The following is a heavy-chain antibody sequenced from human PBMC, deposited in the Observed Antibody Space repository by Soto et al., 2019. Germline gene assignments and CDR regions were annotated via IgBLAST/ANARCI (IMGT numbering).Heavy chain of an antibody. V-gene: IGHV3-15*07. J-gene: IGHJ4*02. D-gene: IGHD2-2*01. Sequence: EVQVVESGGGLVKPGGSLRLSCAASGFGFTNSWMNWVRQAPGKGLEWVGRIKSKNDGGTKDYAAPVQGRFTSSRDDSKTTIYLQMNSLKTEDTAVYYCTSAGQYCTSTTCKAYWGQGTPVTVSS. CDR2: IKSKNDGGTK. CDR3: TSAGQYCTSTTCKAY. CDR1: GFGFTNSW.